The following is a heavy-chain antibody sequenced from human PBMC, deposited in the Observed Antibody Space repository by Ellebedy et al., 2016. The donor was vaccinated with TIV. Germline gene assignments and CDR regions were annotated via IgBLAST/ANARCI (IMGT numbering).Heavy chain of an antibody. V-gene: IGHV4-34*01. CDR3: ARGQPGGGIADY. CDR2: INNSGNT. Sequence: GSLRLSXAASGFTFSRYAMSWIRQPPGKGLDWIGEINNSGNTNYNPSLNGRATISVDTSKSQFSLKMKSLTAADSAVYYCARGQPGGGIADYWGQGTLVTVSS. CDR1: GFTFSRYA. J-gene: IGHJ4*02. D-gene: IGHD6-13*01.